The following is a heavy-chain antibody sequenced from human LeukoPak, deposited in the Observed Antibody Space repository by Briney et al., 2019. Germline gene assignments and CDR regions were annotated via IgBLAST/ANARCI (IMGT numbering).Heavy chain of an antibody. CDR2: INSDGSST. CDR1: GFTFSSYW. V-gene: IGHV3-74*01. Sequence: GGSLRLSCAASGFTFSSYWMHWVRQAPGKGLVWVSRINSDGSSTSYADSVKGRFTISRDNAKNSLYLQMNSLRAEDTAVYYCARDHTAAGTPYFDYWGQGTLVTVSS. D-gene: IGHD6-13*01. J-gene: IGHJ4*02. CDR3: ARDHTAAGTPYFDY.